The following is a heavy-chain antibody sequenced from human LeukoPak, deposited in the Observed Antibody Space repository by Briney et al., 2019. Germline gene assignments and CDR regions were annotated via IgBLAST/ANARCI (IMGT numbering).Heavy chain of an antibody. CDR3: AKTLWGLTLLSSDY. J-gene: IGHJ4*02. D-gene: IGHD3-16*01. CDR2: ISDSGGST. Sequence: PGGSLRLSCAASGFSFSNYGMHWVRQAPGKGLEWVSGISDSGGSTHYADSVKGRFTISRDNSKNTLYLHMNSLRLEDTAVYWCAKTLWGLTLLSSDYWGQGTLVTVSS. V-gene: IGHV3-23*01. CDR1: GFSFSNYG.